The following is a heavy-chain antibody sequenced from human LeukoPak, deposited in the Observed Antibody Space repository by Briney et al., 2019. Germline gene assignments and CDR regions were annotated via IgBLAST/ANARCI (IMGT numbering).Heavy chain of an antibody. D-gene: IGHD3-3*01. J-gene: IGHJ6*02. CDR3: ARVGITIPGYGMDV. V-gene: IGHV4-59*01. CDR1: GGSISSYY. CDR2: IYYSGST. Sequence: SETLSLTCTVSGGSISSYYWSWIRQPPGKGLEWIGYIYYSGSTNYNPSLKSRVTISVDTSKNQFSLKLSSVTAADTAVYYCARVGITIPGYGMDVWGQGTTVTVSS.